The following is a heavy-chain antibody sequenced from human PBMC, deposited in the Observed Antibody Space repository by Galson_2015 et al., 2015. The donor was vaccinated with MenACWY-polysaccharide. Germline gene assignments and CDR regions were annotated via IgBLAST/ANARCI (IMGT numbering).Heavy chain of an antibody. Sequence: SLRLSCAASGFTFSTYWMNWVRQAPGQGLEWVANIKEDGSENYYVDSVKGRFTISRDNTKNSLYLQMNSLRADDTAVYYCAGGAGTKRRFDYWGQGTLVTVSS. CDR3: AGGAGTKRRFDY. D-gene: IGHD6-19*01. J-gene: IGHJ4*02. CDR1: GFTFSTYW. V-gene: IGHV3-7*01. CDR2: IKEDGSEN.